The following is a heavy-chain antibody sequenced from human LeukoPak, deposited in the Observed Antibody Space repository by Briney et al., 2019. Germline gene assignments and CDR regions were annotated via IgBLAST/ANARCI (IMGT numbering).Heavy chain of an antibody. Sequence: GASVKVSCKASGGTFSSYAISWVRQAPGQGLEWMGGIIPIFGTANYAQKFQGRVTITADESTSTAYMELSSLRSEDTAVYYCARGAQGYCSSTSCSFDYWGQGTLVTVSS. D-gene: IGHD2-2*01. CDR2: IIPIFGTA. CDR3: ARGAQGYCSSTSCSFDY. J-gene: IGHJ4*02. CDR1: GGTFSSYA. V-gene: IGHV1-69*13.